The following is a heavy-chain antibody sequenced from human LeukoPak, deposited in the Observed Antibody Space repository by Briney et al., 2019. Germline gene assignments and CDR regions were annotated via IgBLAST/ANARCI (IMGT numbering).Heavy chain of an antibody. D-gene: IGHD3-22*01. J-gene: IGHJ4*02. CDR1: GFTFSSYL. CDR2: IKQDGSEK. CDR3: ARVVKYYYDSNGFYFDL. V-gene: IGHV3-7*03. Sequence: PGGSLRLSCAASGFTFSSYLMSWVRQAPGKGLEWVANIKQDGSEKYYVDSVKGRFTISRDNAKNSLYLQMNSLRAEDTAVYYCARVVKYYYDSNGFYFDLWGQGTLVTVSP.